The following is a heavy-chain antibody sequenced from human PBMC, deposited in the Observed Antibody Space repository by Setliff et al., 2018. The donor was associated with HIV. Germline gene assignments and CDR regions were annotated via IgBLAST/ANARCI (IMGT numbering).Heavy chain of an antibody. CDR1: GHSISSAYY. J-gene: IGHJ1*01. Sequence: ETLSLTCAVSGHSISSAYYWGWIRQPPGKGLELIVVLSDIGSTFHNPSLKSRATISVDTSNNQFSLNLSSVAAADTAVYYCARSPSSGYYPNAENFQHWGQGTLVTVSS. V-gene: IGHV4-38-2*01. CDR3: ARSPSSGYYPNAENFQH. CDR2: LSDIGST. D-gene: IGHD3-22*01.